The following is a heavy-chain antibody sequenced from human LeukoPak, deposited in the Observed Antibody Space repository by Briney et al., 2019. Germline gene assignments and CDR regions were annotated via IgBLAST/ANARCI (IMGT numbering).Heavy chain of an antibody. J-gene: IGHJ4*02. CDR2: ISGSGTST. Sequence: GGSLRLSCAVSGFTFSNYAMSWVRQAPGKGLEWVSAISGSGTSTYYADSVKGRFTISRDNSKNTLYLQMNSLRAEDTAVYYCAKENIAAQYTYSYWGQGTLVTVSS. CDR1: GFTFSNYA. V-gene: IGHV3-23*01. D-gene: IGHD6-6*01. CDR3: AKENIAAQYTYSY.